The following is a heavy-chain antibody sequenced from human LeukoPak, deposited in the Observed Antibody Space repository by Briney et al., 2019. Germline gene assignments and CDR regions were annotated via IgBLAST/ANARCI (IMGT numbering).Heavy chain of an antibody. J-gene: IGHJ4*02. V-gene: IGHV4-59*01. CDR1: GGSISSSY. CDR3: ARGVVTAPQTFDY. Sequence: SETLSLTCTVSGGSISSSYWSWIRQPPGKGLEWIGYIYYSGNTNYNPSLKSRVTISVDTSKNQFSLKLSSVTAADPAVYYCARGVVTAPQTFDYWGQGTLVTVSS. D-gene: IGHD2-21*02. CDR2: IYYSGNT.